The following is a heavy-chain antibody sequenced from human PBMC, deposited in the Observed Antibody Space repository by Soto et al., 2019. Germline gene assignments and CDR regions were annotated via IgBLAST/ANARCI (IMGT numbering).Heavy chain of an antibody. CDR2: INPNSGGT. V-gene: IGHV1-2*02. D-gene: IGHD1-26*01. Sequence: RASVKVSCKASGYTFTGYYVHWVRQAPGQGLEWMGWINPNSGGTNYAQKFQGRVTMTRDTSISTAYMELSRLRSDDTAVYYCAREGEGATVPYYYYGMDVWGQGTTVTVSS. CDR1: GYTFTGYY. CDR3: AREGEGATVPYYYYGMDV. J-gene: IGHJ6*02.